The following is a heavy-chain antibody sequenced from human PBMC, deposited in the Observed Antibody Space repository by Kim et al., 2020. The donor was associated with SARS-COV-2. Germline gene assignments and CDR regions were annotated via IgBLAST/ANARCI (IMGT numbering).Heavy chain of an antibody. Sequence: SVKVSCKASGGTFSSYAISWVRQAPGQGLEWMGGIIPIFGTANYAQKFQGRVTITADESTSTAYMELSSLRSEDTAVYYCARDSTSKRYFDWLNGAYYYYCMDVWGQGTTVTVSS. D-gene: IGHD3-9*01. CDR1: GGTFSSYA. CDR3: ARDSTSKRYFDWLNGAYYYYCMDV. V-gene: IGHV1-69*13. CDR2: IIPIFGTA. J-gene: IGHJ6*02.